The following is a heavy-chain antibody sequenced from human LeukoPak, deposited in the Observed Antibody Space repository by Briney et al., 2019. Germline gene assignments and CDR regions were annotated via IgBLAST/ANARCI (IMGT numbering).Heavy chain of an antibody. CDR1: GGSISSSSYY. CDR2: IYYSGST. V-gene: IGHV4-39*02. J-gene: IGHJ5*02. CDR3: AGDYSAGWFDP. Sequence: SETLSLTCTVSGGSISSSSYYWGWIRQPPGKGLEWIGSIYYSGSTYYNPSLKSRVTISVDTSKNQFSLKLSSVTAADTAVYYCAGDYSAGWFDPRGQGTLVTVSS. D-gene: IGHD2-15*01.